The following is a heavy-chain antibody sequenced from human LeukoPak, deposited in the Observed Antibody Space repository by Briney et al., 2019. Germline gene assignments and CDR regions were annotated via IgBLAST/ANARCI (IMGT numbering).Heavy chain of an antibody. D-gene: IGHD3-22*01. CDR3: AREDDSSGYHAFDI. Sequence: GGSLRLSCAASGFTFSSYGMHWVRQAPGKGLEWVAVIWYDGSNKYYADSVKGRFTISRDNSKNTLYLQMNSLRAEDTAVYYCAREDDSSGYHAFDIWGQGTMVTVSS. CDR1: GFTFSSYG. V-gene: IGHV3-33*01. J-gene: IGHJ3*02. CDR2: IWYDGSNK.